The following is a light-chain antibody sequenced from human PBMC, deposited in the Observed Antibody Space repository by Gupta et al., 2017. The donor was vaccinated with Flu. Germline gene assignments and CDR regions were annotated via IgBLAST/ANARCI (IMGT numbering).Light chain of an antibody. CDR1: QSVSGL. J-gene: IGKJ4*01. Sequence: IVFTQSPATLSLSPGERATLSCRASQSVSGLLAWYQQTPGQAPRLLIYHASNRTTGIPARFSGSGSGTDFTLTISSLEPEDFAVYYCQQRSTWPSVTFGGGTKVEIK. V-gene: IGKV3-11*01. CDR3: QQRSTWPSVT. CDR2: HAS.